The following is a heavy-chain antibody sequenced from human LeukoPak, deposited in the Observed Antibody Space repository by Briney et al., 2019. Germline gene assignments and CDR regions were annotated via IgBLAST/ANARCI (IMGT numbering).Heavy chain of an antibody. CDR2: IYTSGST. D-gene: IGHD6-19*01. CDR1: GGSISSGSYY. V-gene: IGHV4-61*02. Sequence: SETLSLTCTVSGGSISSGSYYWSWIRQPAGKGLEWIGRIYTSGSTNYNPSLKSRVTISVDTSKNQFSLKLSSVTAADTAVYYCARDHKQWLSNWFDPWGQGTLVTVSS. J-gene: IGHJ5*02. CDR3: ARDHKQWLSNWFDP.